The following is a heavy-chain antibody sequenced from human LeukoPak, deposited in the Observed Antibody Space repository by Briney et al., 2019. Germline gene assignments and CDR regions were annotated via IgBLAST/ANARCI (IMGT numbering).Heavy chain of an antibody. CDR1: GGSFSAYH. Sequence: SETLSLTCTVYGGSFSAYHWSWIRKPPGKGLEWIGEIDHSGSTNYNPSLKSRLTISVDTSKNQFSLKLSSVTAADTAIYYCARLRVSTTWNWFDPWGQGTLVTVSS. J-gene: IGHJ5*02. CDR2: IDHSGST. V-gene: IGHV4-34*01. D-gene: IGHD6-13*01. CDR3: ARLRVSTTWNWFDP.